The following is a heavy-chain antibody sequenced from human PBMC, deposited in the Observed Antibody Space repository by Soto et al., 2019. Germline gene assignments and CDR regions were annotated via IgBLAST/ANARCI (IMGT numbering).Heavy chain of an antibody. CDR2: INPNSGGT. J-gene: IGHJ4*02. CDR3: ARDWGHYYGSGSFPSPHPSDI. V-gene: IGHV1-2*04. CDR1: GYSFTDYD. D-gene: IGHD3-10*01. Sequence: QVQLVQSGAEVKKPGASVKVSCKASGYSFTDYDLYWVRQAPGQGLEWMGWINPNSGGTHYGQKFQGWVTMTRDTSIATAYMELDRLTSDDTAVYYCARDWGHYYGSGSFPSPHPSDIWGQGTLVTVSS.